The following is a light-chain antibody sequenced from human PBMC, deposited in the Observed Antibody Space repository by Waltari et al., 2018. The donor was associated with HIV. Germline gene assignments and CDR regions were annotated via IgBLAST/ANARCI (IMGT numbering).Light chain of an antibody. CDR3: MQALQTPWT. J-gene: IGKJ1*01. CDR1: QSLLHSNGFNY. Sequence: DIVMTQSPLSLPVTYGEPASISCRSSQSLLHSNGFNYLDWYLQKPGQSPQLLIYLGSNRASGVPDRFSGSGSGTDFTLKISRLEAEDVGIYYCMQALQTPWTFGQGTKVEIK. V-gene: IGKV2-28*01. CDR2: LGS.